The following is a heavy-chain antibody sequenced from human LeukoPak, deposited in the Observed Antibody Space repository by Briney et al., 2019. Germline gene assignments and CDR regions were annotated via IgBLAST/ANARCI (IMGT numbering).Heavy chain of an antibody. J-gene: IGHJ6*02. CDR3: ARFTSPRGMDV. CDR2: MSSNGGST. V-gene: IGHV3-64*01. Sequence: GGSLRLSCAASGFTFSSYAMLWLRQAPGKGLEYVSAMSSNGGSTYYANSVKGRFTISRDNAKNTLFLQMGSLRGEDMAVYYCARFTSPRGMDVWGQGTTVTVSS. CDR1: GFTFSSYA.